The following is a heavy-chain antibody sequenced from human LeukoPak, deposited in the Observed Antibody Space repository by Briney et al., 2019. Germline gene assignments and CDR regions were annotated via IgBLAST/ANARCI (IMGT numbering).Heavy chain of an antibody. Sequence: PGGSLRLSCAASGFTFSSHWMSWVRQARGEGLEWVANIKQDGTEKYYMDSVKGRFSISRDNAKNSLYLQMNALRAEDTAVYYCARDVRPDDWGQGTLVTVST. V-gene: IGHV3-7*04. J-gene: IGHJ4*02. CDR1: GFTFSSHW. CDR2: IKQDGTEK. CDR3: ARDVRPDD. D-gene: IGHD6-6*01.